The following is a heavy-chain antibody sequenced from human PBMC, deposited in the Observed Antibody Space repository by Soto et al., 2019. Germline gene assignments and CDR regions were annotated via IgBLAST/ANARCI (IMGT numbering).Heavy chain of an antibody. CDR1: GFSFSTHY. CDR3: LNGDYYV. Sequence: EEQLVESGAGLVQPGGSLRLSCAASGFSFSTHYMNWVRQTPGKGLEWVSSINRDSTVIKYADSVKGRFTISRDNARNSLSLQVNTVRAEDTDGYYCLNGDYYV. D-gene: IGHD3-16*01. V-gene: IGHV3-48*01. J-gene: IGHJ6*03. CDR2: INRDSTVI.